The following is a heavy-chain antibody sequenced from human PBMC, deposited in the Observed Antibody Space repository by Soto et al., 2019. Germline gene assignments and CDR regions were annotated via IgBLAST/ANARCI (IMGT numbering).Heavy chain of an antibody. V-gene: IGHV4-59*08. Sequence: SETLSLTCTVSGGSISSYYWSWIRQPPGKGLEWIGYIYYSGSTNYNPSLKSRVTISVDTSKNQFSPKLSSVTAADTAVYYCARHAHSDYYDSSGYYYHHGPFDYWGQGTLVTVSS. D-gene: IGHD3-22*01. CDR2: IYYSGST. CDR3: ARHAHSDYYDSSGYYYHHGPFDY. J-gene: IGHJ4*02. CDR1: GGSISSYY.